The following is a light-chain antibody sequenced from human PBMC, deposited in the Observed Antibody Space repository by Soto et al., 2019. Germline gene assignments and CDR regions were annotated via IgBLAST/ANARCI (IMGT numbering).Light chain of an antibody. CDR1: SSNIGSNT. J-gene: IGLJ2*01. Sequence: QSVLTQPPSASGTPGQRVTISCSGSSSNIGSNTVNWYQQLPGTAPKLLMHSNNQRPSGIPDRFSGSKSGTSASLAISGLQSEYEADYYCAAWDDSLNGPVFGGGTKVTVL. CDR2: SNN. CDR3: AAWDDSLNGPV. V-gene: IGLV1-44*01.